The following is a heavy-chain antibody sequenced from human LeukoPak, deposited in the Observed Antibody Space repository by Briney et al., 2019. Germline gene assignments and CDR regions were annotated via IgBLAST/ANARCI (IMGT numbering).Heavy chain of an antibody. J-gene: IGHJ4*02. CDR1: GFTFDDYA. CDR3: AKDRYTCGWYDLEY. V-gene: IGHV3-9*01. Sequence: GGSLRLSCAASGFTFDDYAMHWVRQAPGKGLEWVSGISWNSGSIGYADSVKGRFTISRDNAKNSLYLQMNSLRAEDTALYYCAKDRYTCGWYDLEYWGQETLVTVSS. D-gene: IGHD6-19*01. CDR2: ISWNSGSI.